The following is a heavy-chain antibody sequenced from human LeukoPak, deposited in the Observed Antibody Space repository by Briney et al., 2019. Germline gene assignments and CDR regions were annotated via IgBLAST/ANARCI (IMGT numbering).Heavy chain of an antibody. CDR1: GFTFDDYG. J-gene: IGHJ1*01. CDR3: ARDYAYSYSYLRYFHH. Sequence: GGSLRLSCAASGFTFDDYGMSWVRQAPGKGLEWVSGINWNGSSTGYADSVKGRFTISRDNAKNSLYLQMNSLRAEDTAVYYCARDYAYSYSYLRYFHHWGQSTQVTVSS. D-gene: IGHD5-18*01. CDR2: INWNGSST. V-gene: IGHV3-20*04.